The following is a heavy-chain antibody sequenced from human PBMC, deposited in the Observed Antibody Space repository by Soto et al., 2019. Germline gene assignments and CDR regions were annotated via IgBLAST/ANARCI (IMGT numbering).Heavy chain of an antibody. V-gene: IGHV1-18*01. J-gene: IGHJ4*02. CDR2: ISAYNGNT. D-gene: IGHD6-19*01. CDR1: GYTFTSYG. Sequence: QVQLVQSGAEVKKPGASVKVSFKASGYTFTSYGISWVRQAPGQGLEWMGWISAYNGNTKYAQKLQGRVTMTTDTATSTGYMELMSLRYDDTAEYYCARESVEQSINYWGQGTLVTVS. CDR3: ARESVEQSINY.